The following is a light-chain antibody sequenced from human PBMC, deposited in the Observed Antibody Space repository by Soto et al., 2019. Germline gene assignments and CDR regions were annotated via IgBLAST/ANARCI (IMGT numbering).Light chain of an antibody. V-gene: IGKV3-15*01. Sequence: EIVMTQSPATLSLSPGERATLSCRASQSVSSNVAWYQQIPGQTPRLLIYGASTRATGIPARFSGSGSGTEFTLTISSLQSEDFAVYYCQQYNNWPRTFGQGTKVDI. CDR2: GAS. CDR1: QSVSSN. CDR3: QQYNNWPRT. J-gene: IGKJ1*01.